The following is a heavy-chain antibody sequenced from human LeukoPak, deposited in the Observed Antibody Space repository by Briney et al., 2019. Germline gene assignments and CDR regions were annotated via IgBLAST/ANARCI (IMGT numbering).Heavy chain of an antibody. CDR3: VREATGTTRGNWFDP. CDR1: GASISSNNW. D-gene: IGHD1-1*01. V-gene: IGHV4-4*02. Sequence: SGTLSLTCAVSGASISSNNWWWSWVRQPPGKGLEWIGEIYHSGSTNYNPSLKSRVTMSVDKSKNQFSLKLSSVTAADTALYYCVREATGTTRGNWFDPWGQGTLVTVSS. J-gene: IGHJ5*02. CDR2: IYHSGST.